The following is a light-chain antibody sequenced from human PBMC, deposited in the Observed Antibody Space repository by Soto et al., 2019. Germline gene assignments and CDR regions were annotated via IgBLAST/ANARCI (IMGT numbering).Light chain of an antibody. CDR3: GTWDSGRSGFV. V-gene: IGLV1-51*02. CDR1: NSNIGNSY. J-gene: IGLJ1*01. CDR2: ENA. Sequence: QSVLTQPPSVSAAPGQKVTISCSGSNSNIGNSYVYWYQQFPGAAPKLLMYENAKRASGIPDRFSGSKSGAAATLAITGIQTGDEADYYCGTWDSGRSGFVFGTGTKVTVL.